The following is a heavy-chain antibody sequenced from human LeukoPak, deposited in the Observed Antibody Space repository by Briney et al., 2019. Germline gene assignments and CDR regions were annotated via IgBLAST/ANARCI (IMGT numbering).Heavy chain of an antibody. J-gene: IGHJ3*02. Sequence: GGSLRLSCAASGFTFSSYGMHWVRQAPGKGLEWVAVISYDGSNKYYADSVKGRFTISRDNSKNTLYLQMNSLRAEDTAVYYCAKDTAHLDYYDSSGPGAFDIWGQGTMVTVSS. D-gene: IGHD3-22*01. CDR2: ISYDGSNK. CDR3: AKDTAHLDYYDSSGPGAFDI. V-gene: IGHV3-30*18. CDR1: GFTFSSYG.